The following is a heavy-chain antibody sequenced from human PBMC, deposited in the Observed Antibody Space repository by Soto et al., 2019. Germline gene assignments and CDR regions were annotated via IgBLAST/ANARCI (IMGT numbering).Heavy chain of an antibody. CDR2: INPVNGNA. V-gene: IGHV1-3*01. Sequence: LLKGSRKGAVYAITNYPRRWVSQDPGQRLEWMGWINPVNGNAKYSQKFQGRVTITRDTSATTAYMELSSLRSEDTAVYYCARVEQQLVAGFDPWGQGTLVTVSS. J-gene: IGHJ5*02. D-gene: IGHD6-13*01. CDR1: VYAITNYP. CDR3: ARVEQQLVAGFDP.